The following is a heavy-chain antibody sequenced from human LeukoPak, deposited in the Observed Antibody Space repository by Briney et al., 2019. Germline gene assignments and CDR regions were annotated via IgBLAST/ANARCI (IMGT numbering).Heavy chain of an antibody. J-gene: IGHJ4*02. CDR3: ARDLNWNQLDY. CDR2: INTDGSTT. V-gene: IGHV3-74*01. Sequence: PGGSLRLSCAASGFTFNTHWMHWVRQAPGKGLVWVSRINTDGSTTNYADSVKGRFTISRDNAKNTLYLQMNSLRVEDTAVYYCARDLNWNQLDYWGQGSLVSVSS. CDR1: GFTFNTHW. D-gene: IGHD1-20*01.